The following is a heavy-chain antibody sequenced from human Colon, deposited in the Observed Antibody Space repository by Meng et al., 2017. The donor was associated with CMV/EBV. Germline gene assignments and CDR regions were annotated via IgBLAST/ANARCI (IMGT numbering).Heavy chain of an antibody. D-gene: IGHD2-15*01. J-gene: IGHJ4*02. CDR2: YYGGTT. CDR1: GFTLSAFA. CDR3: ARDGVVVLGATRD. V-gene: IGHV3-23*01. Sequence: GESLKISCAASGFTLSAFAMGWVRQAPGKGLEWVSSVYYGGTTHYADSVKGRFTISRDTSMDTLYLQLNNLRAEDTAIYYCARDGVVVLGATRDWSQGTLVTVSS.